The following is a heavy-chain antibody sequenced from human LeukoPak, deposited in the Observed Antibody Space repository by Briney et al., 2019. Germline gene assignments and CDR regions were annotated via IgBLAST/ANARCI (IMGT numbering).Heavy chain of an antibody. Sequence: GGSLRLSCAASGFTFSSYGMHWVRQAPGKGLEWVAFIRYDGSNKYYADSVKGRFTISRDNSKNTLYLQMNSLRAEDTAVYYCARGAMIVVVIDAFDIWGQGTMVTVSS. J-gene: IGHJ3*02. V-gene: IGHV3-30*02. D-gene: IGHD3-22*01. CDR2: IRYDGSNK. CDR1: GFTFSSYG. CDR3: ARGAMIVVVIDAFDI.